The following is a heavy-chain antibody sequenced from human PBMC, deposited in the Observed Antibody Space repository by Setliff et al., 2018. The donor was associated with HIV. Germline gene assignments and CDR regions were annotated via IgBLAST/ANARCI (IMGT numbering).Heavy chain of an antibody. V-gene: IGHV1-18*04. CDR2: INSYNGNK. CDR3: SRSGVPPYYYYGMDV. J-gene: IGHJ6*02. D-gene: IGHD3-10*01. CDR1: GYTFTTYG. Sequence: ASVKVSCKASGYTFTTYGVNWVRQAPGQGLEWMGWINSYNGNKKFAQKFQGRVTMTTDTSTTTAFMELRSLKADDTGIYYCSRSGVPPYYYYGMDVWGQGTTVTVSS.